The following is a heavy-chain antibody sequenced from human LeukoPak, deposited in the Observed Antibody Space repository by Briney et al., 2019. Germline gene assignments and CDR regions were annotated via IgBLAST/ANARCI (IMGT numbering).Heavy chain of an antibody. CDR3: ARYRYYYGSGSYYWFDP. CDR2: IIPIFGTA. CDR1: GGTFSSYA. Sequence: ASVKVSCKASGGTFSSYAISWVRQAPGQGLEWMGGIIPIFGTANYAQKSQGRVTITADESTSTAYMELSSLRSEDTAVYYCARYRYYYGSGSYYWFDPWGQGTLVTVSS. V-gene: IGHV1-69*13. D-gene: IGHD3-10*01. J-gene: IGHJ5*02.